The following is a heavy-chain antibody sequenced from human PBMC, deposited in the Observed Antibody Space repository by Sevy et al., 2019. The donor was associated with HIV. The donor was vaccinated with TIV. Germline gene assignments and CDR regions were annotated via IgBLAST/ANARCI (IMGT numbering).Heavy chain of an antibody. CDR2: ISGSGGST. CDR1: GFTFSSYA. Sequence: GGSLRLSCAASGFTFSSYAMSWVRQAPGKGLEWVSAISGSGGSTDYADSVKGRFTISRDNSKNTLYLQMNSLRAEDTAVYYCASTGYCSSTSCYDAFDIWGQGTMVTVSS. J-gene: IGHJ3*02. V-gene: IGHV3-23*01. D-gene: IGHD2-2*01. CDR3: ASTGYCSSTSCYDAFDI.